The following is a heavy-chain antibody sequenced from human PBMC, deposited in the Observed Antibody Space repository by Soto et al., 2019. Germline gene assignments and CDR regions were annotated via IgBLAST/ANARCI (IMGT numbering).Heavy chain of an antibody. V-gene: IGHV4-31*03. J-gene: IGHJ6*02. D-gene: IGHD2-2*01. CDR1: GGSISSGGYY. CDR2: IYYSGST. Sequence: QVQLQESGPGLVKPSQTLSLTCTVSGGSISSGGYYWSWIRQHPGKGLEWIGYIYYSGSTYYNPSIKSRVTISVDTSKNQFSLKLSSVTAADTAVYYCARDERGYCSSTSCYFYYGMDVWGQGTTVTVSS. CDR3: ARDERGYCSSTSCYFYYGMDV.